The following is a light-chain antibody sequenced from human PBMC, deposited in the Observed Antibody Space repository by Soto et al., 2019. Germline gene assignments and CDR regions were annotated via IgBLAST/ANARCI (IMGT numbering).Light chain of an antibody. CDR3: MYPLQTPRMYT. CDR2: LGS. CDR1: QSLLQSNGYNY. V-gene: IGKV2-28*01. J-gene: IGKJ2*01. Sequence: DIVMTQSPLSLSVTPGEPASISCKSSQSLLQSNGYNYLDWYLQKPGQSPQLLIYLGSSRASGVPDRISGSGSGTDFTLRISRVEADDVGGYYCMYPLQTPRMYTFAHGTKVEIK.